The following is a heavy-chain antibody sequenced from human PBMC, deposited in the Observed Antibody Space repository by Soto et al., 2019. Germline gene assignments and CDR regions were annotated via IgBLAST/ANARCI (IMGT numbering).Heavy chain of an antibody. CDR2: ISYDGSNK. V-gene: IGHV3-30*18. CDR3: AKDLGGMDV. D-gene: IGHD7-27*01. Sequence: QVQLVQSGGGVVQPGRSLRLSCAASGFTFSNYAIHWVCQAPGKGLEWVAVISYDGSNKNYADSVKGRFTISRDNSKNTLYLQMNSLRADDTAVYYCAKDLGGMDVWGQGTTVTVSS. J-gene: IGHJ6*02. CDR1: GFTFSNYA.